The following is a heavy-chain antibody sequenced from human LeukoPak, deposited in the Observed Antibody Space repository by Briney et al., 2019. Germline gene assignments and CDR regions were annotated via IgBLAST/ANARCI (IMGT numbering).Heavy chain of an antibody. D-gene: IGHD3-3*02. CDR3: ARDNGSGYTKGYEHYYYYLDV. V-gene: IGHV4-4*07. CDR1: GDSISDDY. Sequence: SETLSLTCTVSGDSISDDYYTWMRQPAGKGLEWIGRIHSGGTTNYNPSLMSRVTLSIDKSKKHISLRLTSVTAADTALYYCARDNGSGYTKGYEHYYYYLDVWGKGTTVTISS. J-gene: IGHJ6*03. CDR2: IHSGGTT.